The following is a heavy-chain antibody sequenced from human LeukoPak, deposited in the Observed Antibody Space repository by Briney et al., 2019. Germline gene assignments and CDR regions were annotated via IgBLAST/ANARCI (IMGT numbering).Heavy chain of an antibody. Sequence: SETLSLTCTVSGGSISSYYWSWIRQPPGKGLEWIGEIHYSGSATYNPSLKSRVTISVDTSKNQFSLKMNSVTAADTAVYYCARGQWFRAFWSRGTPVTVSS. J-gene: IGHJ4*02. CDR2: IHYSGSA. CDR3: ARGQWFRAF. D-gene: IGHD3-10*01. V-gene: IGHV4-59*12. CDR1: GGSISSYY.